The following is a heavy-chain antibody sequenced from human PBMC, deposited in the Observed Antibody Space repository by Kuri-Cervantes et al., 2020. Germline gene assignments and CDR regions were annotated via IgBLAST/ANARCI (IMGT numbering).Heavy chain of an antibody. J-gene: IGHJ6*02. Sequence: GESLKISCAASGFTFSSYGMHWVRQAPGKGLEWVAVISYDGSNKYYADSVKGRFTISRDNSKNTLYLQMNSLRAEDTAVYYCARDGLNWRWLRFAPYGMDVWGQGTTVTVSS. CDR1: GFTFSSYG. V-gene: IGHV3-30*03. CDR3: ARDGLNWRWLRFAPYGMDV. CDR2: ISYDGSNK. D-gene: IGHD5-12*01.